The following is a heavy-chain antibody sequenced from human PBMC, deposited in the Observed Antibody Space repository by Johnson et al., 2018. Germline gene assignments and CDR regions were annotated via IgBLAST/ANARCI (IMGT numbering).Heavy chain of an antibody. CDR1: GVTFSTYI. D-gene: IGHD2-21*02. CDR2: FGGSGGSI. J-gene: IGHJ4*02. V-gene: IGHV3-23*01. CDR3: ARSDCGGDCHLLDC. Sequence: VQLQESGGDLVQPGGSLRLSCAASGVTFSTYIVTWVRQAPGKGLEWISHFGGSGGSIYYADSVKGRFTISRDNSKNTLYLQMNSLGAEEPAVYYCARSDCGGDCHLLDCWGQGALVTVSS.